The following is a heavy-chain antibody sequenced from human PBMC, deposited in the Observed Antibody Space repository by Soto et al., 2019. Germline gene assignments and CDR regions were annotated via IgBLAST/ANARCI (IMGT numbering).Heavy chain of an antibody. CDR2: INPNSGGT. J-gene: IGHJ5*02. Sequence: QVQLVQSGAEVKKPGASVKVSCKASGYTFTGYYMHWVRQTPGQGLERMRWINPNSGGTNYAQKFQGGVTIARDTSNITTYMELSRLRSDDTAVYCCPRDLGSSWYDGVQCGFATLCQGTLVTVSS. D-gene: IGHD6-13*01. V-gene: IGHV1-2*02. CDR3: PRDLGSSWYDGVQCGFAT. CDR1: GYTFTGYY.